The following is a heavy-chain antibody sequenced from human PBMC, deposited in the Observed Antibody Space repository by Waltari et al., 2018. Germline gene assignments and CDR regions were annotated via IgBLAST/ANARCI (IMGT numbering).Heavy chain of an antibody. CDR1: GGSISSRIYY. D-gene: IGHD3-3*01. CDR2: IYYSGST. CDR3: AGRITISSTGGAFDI. V-gene: IGHV4-39*01. J-gene: IGHJ3*02. Sequence: QLQLQESGPGLVMPAETLSLTCTVSGGSISSRIYYCGWSRQPPGTGLEWIGSIYYSGSTYYNPSLKSRVTISVDTSKNQFSLKLSSVTAADTAVYYCAGRITISSTGGAFDIWGQGTMVTVSS.